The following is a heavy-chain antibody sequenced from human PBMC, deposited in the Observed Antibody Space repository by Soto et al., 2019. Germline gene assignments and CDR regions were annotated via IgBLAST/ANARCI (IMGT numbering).Heavy chain of an antibody. CDR1: VGSMSKFY. CDR3: VRDGSKTLRDCFDP. D-gene: IGHD4-17*01. CDR2: VYVTGTS. V-gene: IGHV4-4*07. Sequence: SETLSLTCSVSVGSMSKFYWSWIRKTAGKGLEWMGRVYVTGTSDYNPSLRSRIAMSVDISKKTFSLRLRSVTAADTGVYYCVRDGSKTLRDCFDPWGQGILVTVPQ. J-gene: IGHJ5*02.